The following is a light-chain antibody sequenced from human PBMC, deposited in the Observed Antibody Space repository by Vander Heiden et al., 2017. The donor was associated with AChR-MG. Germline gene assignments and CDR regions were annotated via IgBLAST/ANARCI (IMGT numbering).Light chain of an antibody. CDR2: LGS. CDR3: RQGLQTPYT. Sequence: DTVMTQSPLSLAVTPGEPASISCRSSQSLLHSNGYNYLDWYLQKPGQSPQLLVYLGSNRASGVPDRFSGSGSGTDFTLKISRVEAEDVGVYYCRQGLQTPYTFGLGTKLEIK. CDR1: QSLLHSNGYNY. V-gene: IGKV2-28*01. J-gene: IGKJ2*01.